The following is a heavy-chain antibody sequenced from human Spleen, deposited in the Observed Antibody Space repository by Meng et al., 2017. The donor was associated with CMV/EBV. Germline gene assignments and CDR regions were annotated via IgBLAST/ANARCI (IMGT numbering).Heavy chain of an antibody. CDR3: ARRGVGATRRSFDY. V-gene: IGHV4-39*01. CDR2: ALHTGST. J-gene: IGHJ4*02. CDR1: GGSISNIIYY. D-gene: IGHD1-26*01. Sequence: SGGSISNIIYYWGWIRQPPGKGLEWIGSALHTGSTDFNPSLRSRAIISVDTARNQFSLKLSSVTAADTAVYFCARRGVGATRRSFDYWGQGILVTVSS.